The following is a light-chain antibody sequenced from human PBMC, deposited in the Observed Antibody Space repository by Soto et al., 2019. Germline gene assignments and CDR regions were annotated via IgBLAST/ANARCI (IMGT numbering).Light chain of an antibody. CDR3: GQFVSSPPRT. J-gene: IGKJ1*01. CDR2: GVS. V-gene: IGKV3-20*01. Sequence: EIVLTQSPDTLSLSPGERATLSCRASQSVGSTFLAWYQQKPGQAPRLLIYGVSTRATGIPDRFSGSWSGTDFTLSISRLEPEDFAVYYCGQFVSSPPRTFGQGTKVEIK. CDR1: QSVGSTF.